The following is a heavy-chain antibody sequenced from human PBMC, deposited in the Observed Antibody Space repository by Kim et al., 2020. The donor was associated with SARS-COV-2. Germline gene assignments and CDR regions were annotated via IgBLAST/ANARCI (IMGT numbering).Heavy chain of an antibody. V-gene: IGHV4-31*02. J-gene: IGHJ3*02. Sequence: LKSRVTISVDTSKNQFSLKLVSVTAADTAVYYCARRRGLGPAAISSAFDIWGQGTMVTVSS. CDR3: ARRRGLGPAAISSAFDI. D-gene: IGHD2-2*01.